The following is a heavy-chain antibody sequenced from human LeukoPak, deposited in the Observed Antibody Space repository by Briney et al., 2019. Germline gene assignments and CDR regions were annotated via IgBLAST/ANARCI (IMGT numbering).Heavy chain of an antibody. Sequence: SETLSLTCTVSGGSVRSSYYYWGWIRQPPGKGLEWIGSIYDSGSTYYNPSLKSRVTISVDTSKNQFSLKLNSVTAADTALYYCATSYDMGWLIGYWGQGTLVTVSS. V-gene: IGHV4-39*01. CDR1: GGSVRSSYYY. J-gene: IGHJ4*02. CDR2: IYDSGST. CDR3: ATSYDMGWLIGY. D-gene: IGHD3/OR15-3a*01.